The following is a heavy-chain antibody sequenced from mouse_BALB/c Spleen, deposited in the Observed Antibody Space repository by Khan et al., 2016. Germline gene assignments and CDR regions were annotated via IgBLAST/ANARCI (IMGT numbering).Heavy chain of an antibody. Sequence: QVQLQQSGPELVKPGASVKMSCKASGYTFTDYVISWVKQRTGQGLEWIGEIYPGSAGTYYNEKFKGKATLTADKSSNTAYMQLSSLTSEDSAVYFGERWSLRSFDVWGAGTTVTVSS. CDR2: IYPGSAGT. J-gene: IGHJ1*01. CDR3: ERWSLRSFDV. CDR1: GYTFTDYV. V-gene: IGHV1-81*01. D-gene: IGHD2-1*01.